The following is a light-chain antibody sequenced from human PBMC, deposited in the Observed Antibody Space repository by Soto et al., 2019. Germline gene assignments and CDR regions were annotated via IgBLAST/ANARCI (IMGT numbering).Light chain of an antibody. Sequence: IVLTQSPATLALSPGDRATLSCRASQSVSNFLAWYQQKPGQAPRLLIYDASNRATGIPARFSGSGSGTDFTLTISSLEPEDFAVYYCQQYGSSPRTFGQGTKVDIK. CDR2: DAS. CDR3: QQYGSSPRT. J-gene: IGKJ1*01. V-gene: IGKV3-11*01. CDR1: QSVSNF.